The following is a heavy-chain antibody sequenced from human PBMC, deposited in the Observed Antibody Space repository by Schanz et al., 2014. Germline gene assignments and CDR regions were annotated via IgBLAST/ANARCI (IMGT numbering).Heavy chain of an antibody. CDR2: ISRDGTTS. D-gene: IGHD7-27*01. CDR1: GFIFNDYY. Sequence: QVQLGEEGGGVVKPGGSLRLSCAASGFIFNDYYMNWIRQAPGKGLEWLSYISRDGTTSYYADSVKGRFTISRDNAKNSLYLEMTSLRGEDTAVYYCARENLNWEAFDIWGQGTVVTVSS. CDR3: ARENLNWEAFDI. J-gene: IGHJ3*02. V-gene: IGHV3-11*01.